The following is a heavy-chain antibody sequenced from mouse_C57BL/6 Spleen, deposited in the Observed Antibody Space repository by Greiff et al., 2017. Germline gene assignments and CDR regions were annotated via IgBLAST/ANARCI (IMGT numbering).Heavy chain of an antibody. CDR2: IDPAHGNT. Sequence: VQLQQSVAELVRPGASVKLSCTASGFNIKNNYMHWVKQRPEQSLEWIGRIDPAHGNTKYDPKFKGKATITEDTSSNTAYLQLSSLTSEDTAIYYGARGAATTVVATGGFDYWGQGTTLTVSS. J-gene: IGHJ2*01. V-gene: IGHV14-3*01. CDR1: GFNIKNNY. CDR3: ARGAATTVVATGGFDY. D-gene: IGHD1-1*01.